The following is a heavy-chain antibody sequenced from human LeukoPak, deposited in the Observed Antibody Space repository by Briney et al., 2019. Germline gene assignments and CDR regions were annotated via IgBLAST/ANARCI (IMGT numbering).Heavy chain of an antibody. V-gene: IGHV4-39*01. CDR1: GGSISSCSNY. Sequence: SETLTLTCTVSGGSISSCSNYWGWIRQAQGQGLVWIGSIYYSGTTYSNPALNSRVIISVDTSKNQYSLKLSSVTAADTAGYYCARPSSSGWYGYWGQGTLVTVSS. CDR3: ARPSSSGWYGY. D-gene: IGHD6-19*01. CDR2: IYYSGTT. J-gene: IGHJ4*02.